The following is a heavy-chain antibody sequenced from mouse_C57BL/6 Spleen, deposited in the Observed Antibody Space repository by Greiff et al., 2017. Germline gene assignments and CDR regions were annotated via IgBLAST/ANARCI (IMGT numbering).Heavy chain of an antibody. CDR3: AGRTTVSPFAY. J-gene: IGHJ3*01. D-gene: IGHD1-1*01. CDR2: IYPGDGDN. Sequence: QVQLQQSGPELVKPGASVKISCTASGYAFSSSWMNWVTQRPGKGLEWIGRIYPGDGDNNYNGKFKGKATLTADKSSSTAYMQLSSLTSEDTAVYFCAGRTTVSPFAYWGQGTLVTVSA. CDR1: GYAFSSSW. V-gene: IGHV1-82*01.